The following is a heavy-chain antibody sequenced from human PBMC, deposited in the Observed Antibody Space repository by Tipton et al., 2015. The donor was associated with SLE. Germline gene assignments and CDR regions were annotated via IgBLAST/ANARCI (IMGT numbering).Heavy chain of an antibody. CDR3: ARDLWEYDFWSGYYPNYYYYYGMDV. Sequence: TLSLTCTVSGGSISSHYWSWIRQPPGKELEWIGYIYYSGSTNYNPSLKSRVTISVDTSKNQFSLRLSSVTAADTAVYYCARDLWEYDFWSGYYPNYYYYYGMDVWGQGTTVTVSS. D-gene: IGHD3-3*01. CDR2: IYYSGST. J-gene: IGHJ6*02. CDR1: GGSISSHY. V-gene: IGHV4-59*11.